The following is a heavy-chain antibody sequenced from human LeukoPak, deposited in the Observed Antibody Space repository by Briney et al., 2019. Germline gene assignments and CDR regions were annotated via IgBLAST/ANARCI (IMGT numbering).Heavy chain of an antibody. CDR3: AKDMTSMIVVEKDYSYYFGMDV. CDR1: GGSISSYY. D-gene: IGHD3-22*01. J-gene: IGHJ6*02. CDR2: IYNRGNT. V-gene: IGHV4-4*08. Sequence: TSETLSLTCTVSGGSISSYYWSWIRQPPGKGLEWIGCIYNRGNTNYNPSLKSRVTISVDTSKNQFSLKLSSVTAADTAVYYCAKDMTSMIVVEKDYSYYFGMDVWGQGTTVTVS.